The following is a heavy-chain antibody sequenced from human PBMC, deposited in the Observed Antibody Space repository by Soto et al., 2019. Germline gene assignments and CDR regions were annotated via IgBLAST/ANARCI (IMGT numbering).Heavy chain of an antibody. CDR3: AREVYDFWSGYYAYYYYYGMDV. V-gene: IGHV3-30-3*01. J-gene: IGHJ6*02. Sequence: GGSLRLSCAASGFTFSSYAMHWVRQAPGKGLEWVAVISYDGSNKYYADSVKGRFTISRDNSKNTLYLQMNSLRAEDTAVYYCAREVYDFWSGYYAYYYYYGMDVWGQGTTVTVS. CDR1: GFTFSSYA. CDR2: ISYDGSNK. D-gene: IGHD3-3*01.